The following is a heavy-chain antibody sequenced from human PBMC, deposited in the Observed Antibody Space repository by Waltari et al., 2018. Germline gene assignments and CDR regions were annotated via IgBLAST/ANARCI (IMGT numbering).Heavy chain of an antibody. CDR2: IYTSGST. J-gene: IGHJ4*02. CDR1: GVSITSGSHY. CDR3: VTVGSSIQAFDYFDN. Sequence: QVQLQESGPGLVTPSQTLSLTCSVSGVSITSGSHYWSWIRQPAGKGLEWIGHIYTSGSTKYNPSLKRRVTISVDTSKNQFSLRLSSVTAADTAVYYCVTVGSSIQAFDYFDNWGQGTLVTVSS. V-gene: IGHV4-61*02. D-gene: IGHD3-3*02.